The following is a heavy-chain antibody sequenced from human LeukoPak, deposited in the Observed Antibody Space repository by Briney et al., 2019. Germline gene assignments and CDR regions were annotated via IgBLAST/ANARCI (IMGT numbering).Heavy chain of an antibody. J-gene: IGHJ4*02. Sequence: LILSCAASGSTCSDYYMSFIHPPPGKLLEWVSYINSSGSTIYYAVSVRVRFTISRDHATHSLYSQMNSLRAEDTAVYYCARGEAMVRGVYNYWGQGNLVTVSS. D-gene: IGHD3-10*01. CDR2: INSSGSTI. V-gene: IGHV3-11*01. CDR1: GSTCSDYY. CDR3: ARGEAMVRGVYNY.